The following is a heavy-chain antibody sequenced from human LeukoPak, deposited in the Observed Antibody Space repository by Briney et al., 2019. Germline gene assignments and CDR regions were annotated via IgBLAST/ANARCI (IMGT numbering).Heavy chain of an antibody. V-gene: IGHV1-2*02. Sequence: ASVKVSCKASGYTFPGYYMHWVRQAPGQGLEWMGWINPNSGGTNYAQKFQGRVTMTRDTSISTAYMELSRLRSDDTAVYYCAGIVGATIRDAFDIWGQGTMVTVSS. J-gene: IGHJ3*02. D-gene: IGHD1-26*01. CDR3: AGIVGATIRDAFDI. CDR2: INPNSGGT. CDR1: GYTFPGYY.